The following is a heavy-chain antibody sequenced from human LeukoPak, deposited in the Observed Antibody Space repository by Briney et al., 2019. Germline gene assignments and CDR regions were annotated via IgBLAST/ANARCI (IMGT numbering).Heavy chain of an antibody. Sequence: GGSLRLSCTTSGFTFTNYGINWVCQAPGKGLEWVAAIWYGGSKTSYTDSVKGRFTVSRDISKNTVYLQMNGLKAEDTAVYYCARDDCSTTPCYAYWGQGTLVTVSS. V-gene: IGHV3-33*01. J-gene: IGHJ4*02. CDR2: IWYGGSKT. CDR3: ARDDCSTTPCYAY. D-gene: IGHD2-2*01. CDR1: GFTFTNYG.